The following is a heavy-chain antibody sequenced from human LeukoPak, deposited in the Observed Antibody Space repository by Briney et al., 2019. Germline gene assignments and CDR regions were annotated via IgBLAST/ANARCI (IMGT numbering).Heavy chain of an antibody. CDR1: GGSISSSNW. V-gene: IGHV4-4*02. CDR2: IYHSGST. D-gene: IGHD3-10*01. Sequence: SGTLSLTCAVSGGSISSSNWWSWVRQPPGKGLEWIGEIYHSGSTNYNPSLKSRVTISVDKSKNQFSLKLSSVTAADTAVYYCARSYEDSGSYYLYWGQGTLVTVSS. J-gene: IGHJ4*02. CDR3: ARSYEDSGSYYLY.